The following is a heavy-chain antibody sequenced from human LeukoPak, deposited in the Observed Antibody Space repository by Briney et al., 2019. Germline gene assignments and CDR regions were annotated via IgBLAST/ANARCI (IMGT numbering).Heavy chain of an antibody. D-gene: IGHD3-22*01. CDR3: ARKFRGYYDSTRRYYFDY. CDR1: GGSFSGYY. V-gene: IGHV4-34*01. CDR2: INHSGST. Sequence: PSETLSLTCAVDGGSFSGYYWSWIRQPPGKGLEWIGEINHSGSTNYNPSLKSRVTISVDTSKNQFSLKLSSVTAADTAVYYCARKFRGYYDSTRRYYFDYWGQGTLVTVSS. J-gene: IGHJ4*02.